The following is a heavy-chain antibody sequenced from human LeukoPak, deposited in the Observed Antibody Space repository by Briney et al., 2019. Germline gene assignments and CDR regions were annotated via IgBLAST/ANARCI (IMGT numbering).Heavy chain of an antibody. CDR2: ISVSGGRT. D-gene: IGHD4-17*01. CDR1: GFTFSSYA. CDR3: AKDPFDGDYGTYFDY. J-gene: IGHJ4*02. Sequence: GGSLRLSCAASGFTFSSYAMSWGRQAPGKGLEWVSAISVSGGRTYYAESVKGRFTISRDNSKNTLYLQMNSLRAEDTAVYYCAKDPFDGDYGTYFDYWGQGTLVTVSS. V-gene: IGHV3-23*01.